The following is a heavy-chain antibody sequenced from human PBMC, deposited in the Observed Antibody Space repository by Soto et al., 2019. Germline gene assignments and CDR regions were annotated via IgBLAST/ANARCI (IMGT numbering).Heavy chain of an antibody. V-gene: IGHV1-69*13. Sequence: VASVKVSCKASGGTFSSYAIRWVRQAPGQGLEWMGGIIPIFGTANYAQKFQGRVTITADESTSTAYMELSSLRSEDTAVYYCARGGTAMVPLTYYYYGMDVWGQGTTVTVSS. CDR1: GGTFSSYA. CDR3: ARGGTAMVPLTYYYYGMDV. CDR2: IIPIFGTA. J-gene: IGHJ6*02. D-gene: IGHD5-18*01.